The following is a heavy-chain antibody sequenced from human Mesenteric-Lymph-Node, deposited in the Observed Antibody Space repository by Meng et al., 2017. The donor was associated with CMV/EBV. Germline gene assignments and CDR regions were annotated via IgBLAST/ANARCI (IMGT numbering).Heavy chain of an antibody. CDR3: ARDRSQTPLRSYAFDI. CDR1: GYTFTGYY. Sequence: ASVKVSCKASGYTFTGYYMHWVRQAPGQGLEWMGWINPNSGGTNYAQKFQGRVTMTRDTSISTAYMELSRLRSDDTAVYYCARDRSQTPLRSYAFDIWGQGTMVTVSS. J-gene: IGHJ3*02. V-gene: IGHV1-2*02. D-gene: IGHD3-16*02. CDR2: INPNSGGT.